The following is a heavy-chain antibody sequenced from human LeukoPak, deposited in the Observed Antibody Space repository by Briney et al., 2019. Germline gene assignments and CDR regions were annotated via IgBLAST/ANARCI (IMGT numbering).Heavy chain of an antibody. CDR1: GGTFSSYA. CDR2: IIPIFGTA. J-gene: IGHJ4*02. CDR3: ASHDYSNYWYYFDY. V-gene: IGHV1-69*13. Sequence: ASVKVSCKASGGTFSSYAISWVRQAPGQGLEWMGGIIPIFGTANYAQKFQGRVTITADESTSTAYMELSSLRSEDTAVYYCASHDYSNYWYYFDYWGQGTLVTVSS. D-gene: IGHD4-11*01.